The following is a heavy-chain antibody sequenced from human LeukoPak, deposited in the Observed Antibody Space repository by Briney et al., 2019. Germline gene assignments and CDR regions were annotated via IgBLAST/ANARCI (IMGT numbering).Heavy chain of an antibody. Sequence: PSETLSFTCAVYGCSFSGYYWSRIRQPQGQGLVWIGEINHGGSTNYNPSLKSRVTISVDTSKNQFSLKLSSVTAADTAVYYCAGAAYYYDSSVEMRAAEYFQHWGQGTLVTVSS. CDR2: INHGGST. CDR3: AGAAYYYDSSVEMRAAEYFQH. J-gene: IGHJ1*01. CDR1: GCSFSGYY. V-gene: IGHV4-34*01. D-gene: IGHD3-22*01.